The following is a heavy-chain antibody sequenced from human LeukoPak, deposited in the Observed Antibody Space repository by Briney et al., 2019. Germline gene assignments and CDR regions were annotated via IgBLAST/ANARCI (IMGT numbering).Heavy chain of an antibody. Sequence: GASVKVSCKASGYTCTGYYMHWVRQAPGQGLEWLGWINPNSGGTNYAQKFQGRVTMTRDTSISTAYMELSRLRSDDTAVYYCARGNYYDSSGYYYWGQGTLVTVSS. J-gene: IGHJ4*02. V-gene: IGHV1-2*02. CDR3: ARGNYYDSSGYYY. CDR1: GYTCTGYY. D-gene: IGHD3-22*01. CDR2: INPNSGGT.